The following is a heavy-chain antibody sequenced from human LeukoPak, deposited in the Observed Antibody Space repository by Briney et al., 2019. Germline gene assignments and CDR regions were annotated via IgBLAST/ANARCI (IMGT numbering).Heavy chain of an antibody. V-gene: IGHV4-38-2*01. CDR2: IYHSGST. CDR3: ARAGITIFGVVKLGAFDI. J-gene: IGHJ3*02. CDR1: GYSISSGYY. Sequence: PSETLSLTCAVSGYSISSGYYWGWIRQPPGKGLEWIGSIYHSGSTYYNPSLKSRVTISVDTSKNQFSLKLSSVTAADTAVYYRARAGITIFGVVKLGAFDIWGQGTMVTVSS. D-gene: IGHD3-3*01.